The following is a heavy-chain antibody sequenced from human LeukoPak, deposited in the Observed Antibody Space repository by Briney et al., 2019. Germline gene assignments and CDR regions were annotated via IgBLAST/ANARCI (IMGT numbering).Heavy chain of an antibody. J-gene: IGHJ3*02. CDR1: GFSFSDYY. CDR3: ATVTLNYVAFDI. CDR2: ISSSGSNI. V-gene: IGHV3-11*01. D-gene: IGHD1-7*01. Sequence: GGSLRLSCAASGFSFSDYYMSWIRQAPGKGLEWVSYISSSGSNIYYADSVKGRFTISRDNAKNSLSLQMDSLRAEDTAIYYCATVTLNYVAFDIWGQGTMVTVSS.